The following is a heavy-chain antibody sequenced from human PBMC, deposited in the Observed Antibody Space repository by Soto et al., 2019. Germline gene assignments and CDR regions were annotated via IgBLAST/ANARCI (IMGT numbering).Heavy chain of an antibody. CDR2: ISGSGGST. J-gene: IGHJ4*02. Sequence: EVQLLESGGGLVQPGGSLRLSCAASGFTFSSYAMSWVRQAPGKGLEWVSAISGSGGSTYYADSVKGRFTISRDTSKNTLYLQMNSLRAEDTAVYYCANVYSSGWYIVDYWGQGTLVTVSS. CDR3: ANVYSSGWYIVDY. D-gene: IGHD6-19*01. V-gene: IGHV3-23*01. CDR1: GFTFSSYA.